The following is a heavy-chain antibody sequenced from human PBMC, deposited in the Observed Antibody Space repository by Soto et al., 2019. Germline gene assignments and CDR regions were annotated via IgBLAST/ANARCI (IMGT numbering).Heavy chain of an antibody. Sequence: QVQLVESGGGVVQPGRSLRLSCAASGFTFSSYGMHWVRQAPGKGLEWVAVISYDGSNKYYADSVKGRFTISRDNSKNTLYLQMNSLRAEDTAVYYCAKDGGAVAGTSQCGGPDYWGQGTLVTVSS. D-gene: IGHD6-19*01. V-gene: IGHV3-30*18. CDR1: GFTFSSYG. CDR3: AKDGGAVAGTSQCGGPDY. J-gene: IGHJ4*02. CDR2: ISYDGSNK.